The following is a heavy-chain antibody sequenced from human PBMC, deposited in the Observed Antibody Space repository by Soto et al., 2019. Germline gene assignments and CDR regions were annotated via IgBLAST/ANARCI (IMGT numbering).Heavy chain of an antibody. CDR2: INHSGST. CDR1: GWSFSGYY. D-gene: IGHD4-17*01. J-gene: IGHJ4*02. CDR3: ARGPYGDYRLDY. V-gene: IGHV4-34*01. Sequence: SETLSLTCAFYGWSFSGYYWSWIRQPPGKGLEWIGEINHSGSTNYNPSLKSRATISVDTSKNQFSLKLSSVTAADTAVYYCARGPYGDYRLDYWGQGTLVTVSS.